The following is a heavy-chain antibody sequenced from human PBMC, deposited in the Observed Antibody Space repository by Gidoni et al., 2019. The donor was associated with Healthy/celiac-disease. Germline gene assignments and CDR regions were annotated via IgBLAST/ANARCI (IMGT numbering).Heavy chain of an antibody. D-gene: IGHD3-16*01. J-gene: IGHJ4*02. V-gene: IGHV3-48*02. CDR1: GFTFSSYS. CDR2: ISSSSSTI. Sequence: EVQLVESGGGLVQPGGSLRLSCAASGFTFSSYSMTGVRQAPGKGLEWVYYISSSSSTIYYAESVKGRFTISRENAKNSLYLQMNSLRDEDTAGYYCARDPILGGSHFDDWGQGTLVTVSS. CDR3: ARDPILGGSHFDD.